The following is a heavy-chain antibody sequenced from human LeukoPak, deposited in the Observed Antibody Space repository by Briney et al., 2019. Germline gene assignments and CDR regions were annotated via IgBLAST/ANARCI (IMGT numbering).Heavy chain of an antibody. CDR2: VRNDGFDT. CDR1: GLTFTNHG. CDR3: ARDRGKDYFGD. J-gene: IGHJ4*02. V-gene: IGHV3-30*02. Sequence: GGSLGLSCVTSGLTFTNHGFHWLRQAAGKGLEWVAFVRNDGFDTYHSNSVKGRFSISRDDSRNTVYLQMNSLTAEDTALYYCARDRGKDYFGDWGQGTQVTVSS. D-gene: IGHD4-23*01.